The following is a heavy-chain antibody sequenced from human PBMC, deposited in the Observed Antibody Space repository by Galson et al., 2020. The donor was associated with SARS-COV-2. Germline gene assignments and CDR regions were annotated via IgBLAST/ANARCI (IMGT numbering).Heavy chain of an antibody. D-gene: IGHD1-26*01. Sequence: ASVKVSCKASGYTFTGYYMHWVRQAPGQGLEWMGWINPNSGGTNYAQKFQGRVTMTRDTSISTAYMELSRLRSDDTAVYYCAREGSGSYKAGAFDIWGQGTMVTVSS. CDR2: INPNSGGT. CDR3: AREGSGSYKAGAFDI. CDR1: GYTFTGYY. J-gene: IGHJ3*02. V-gene: IGHV1-2*02.